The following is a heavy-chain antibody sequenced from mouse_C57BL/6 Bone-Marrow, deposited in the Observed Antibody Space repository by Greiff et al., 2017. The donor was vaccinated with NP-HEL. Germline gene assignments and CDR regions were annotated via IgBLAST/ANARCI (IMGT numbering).Heavy chain of an antibody. CDR1: GYTFTDYN. V-gene: IGHV1-18*01. CDR2: INPNNGGT. J-gene: IGHJ3*01. D-gene: IGHD2-1*01. Sequence: EVKLQESGPELVKPGASVKIPCKASGYTFTDYNMDWVKQSHGKSLEWIGDINPNNGGTIYNQKFKGKATLTVDKSSSTAYMELRSLTSEDTAVYYCARGGNSGNYGGFAYWGQGTLVTVSA. CDR3: ARGGNSGNYGGFAY.